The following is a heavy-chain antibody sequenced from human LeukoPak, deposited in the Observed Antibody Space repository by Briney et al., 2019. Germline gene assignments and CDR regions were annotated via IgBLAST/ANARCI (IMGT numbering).Heavy chain of an antibody. Sequence: APRKPSCKAGCDTFTRYRTSLLRQATGQGLKRIVCYNAYNGNTNYAQKLQGRVTMTTDTSTSTAYMELRSLRSDDTAVYHCARHTLLWFGELWKGGWFDPWGQGTLVTVSS. J-gene: IGHJ5*02. CDR1: CDTFTRYR. D-gene: IGHD3-10*01. CDR3: ARHTLLWFGELWKGGWFDP. V-gene: IGHV1-18*01. CDR2: YNAYNGNT.